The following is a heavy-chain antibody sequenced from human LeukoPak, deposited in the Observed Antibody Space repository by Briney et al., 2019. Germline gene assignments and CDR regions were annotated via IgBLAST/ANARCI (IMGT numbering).Heavy chain of an antibody. CDR1: GFTFSHFA. J-gene: IGHJ4*02. CDR3: AKQEGWHPHEYHLDY. D-gene: IGHD2-2*01. V-gene: IGHV3-23*01. Sequence: PGGSLRLSCAASGFTFSHFAMAWVRQAPGKGLEWLLSLGGSAGDTYFADSVKGRFTISRDNSKNILYLQMNSLTAEDTAVYYCAKQEGWHPHEYHLDYWGRGTVVTVSS. CDR2: LGGSAGDT.